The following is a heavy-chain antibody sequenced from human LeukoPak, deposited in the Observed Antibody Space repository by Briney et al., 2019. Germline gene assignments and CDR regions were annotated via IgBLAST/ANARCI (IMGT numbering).Heavy chain of an antibody. J-gene: IGHJ4*02. Sequence: ASVKVSCKASGYTFTSYYMHWVRQAPGQGLEWMGIINPSGGSTSYAQKFQGRVTMTTDTSTSTAYMELRSLRSDDTAVYYRARVPTYYYDSSGYRGDYWGQGTLVTVSS. CDR2: INPSGGST. CDR1: GYTFTSYY. V-gene: IGHV1-46*01. D-gene: IGHD3-22*01. CDR3: ARVPTYYYDSSGYRGDY.